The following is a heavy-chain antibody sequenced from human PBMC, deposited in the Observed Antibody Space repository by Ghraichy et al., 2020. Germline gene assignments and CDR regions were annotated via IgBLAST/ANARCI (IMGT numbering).Heavy chain of an antibody. CDR3: ARVAVGDPPYYYYSGMDV. Sequence: SETLSLTCAVFGGSFSRPYWSWIRQSPVKGLEWIGEINHAGSTNYNPSLKGRVTISVDTSKIQFSLKLDSVTAADTAVYYCARVAVGDPPYYYYSGMDVWGQGTTVAVSS. V-gene: IGHV4-34*01. D-gene: IGHD6-19*01. CDR2: INHAGST. CDR1: GGSFSRPY. J-gene: IGHJ6*02.